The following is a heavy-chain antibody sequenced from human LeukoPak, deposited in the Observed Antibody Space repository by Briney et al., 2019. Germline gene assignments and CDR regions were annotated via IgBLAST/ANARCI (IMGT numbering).Heavy chain of an antibody. CDR3: ARGSYYYMDV. V-gene: IGHV4-59*01. Sequence: SETLSLTCTVSGGPISSYFCSWIRQPPGKGLEWIGYIYNSGSTKYNPSLKSRVIISVDTSKNQFSLKLSSVTAADTAVYYCARGSYYYMDVWGKGTTVTVSS. CDR2: IYNSGST. J-gene: IGHJ6*03. CDR1: GGPISSYF.